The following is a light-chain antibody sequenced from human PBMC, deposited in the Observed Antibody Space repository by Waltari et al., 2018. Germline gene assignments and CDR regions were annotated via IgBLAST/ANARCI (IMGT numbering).Light chain of an antibody. V-gene: IGKV4-1*01. CDR2: WAS. Sequence: DIVMTQSPDSLAVSLGERATLNCKSSQSCLYSSNNNNYLAWYQQKPGQPPKLLIYWASTRESGVPDRFSGSGSGTDFTLTISSLQAEDVAVYYCQQYYNIPWTFGQGTKVEIK. CDR1: QSCLYSSNNNNY. J-gene: IGKJ1*01. CDR3: QQYYNIPWT.